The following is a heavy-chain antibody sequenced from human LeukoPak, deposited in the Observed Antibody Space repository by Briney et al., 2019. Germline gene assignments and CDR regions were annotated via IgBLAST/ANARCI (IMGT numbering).Heavy chain of an antibody. D-gene: IGHD6-19*01. CDR2: ITPDGGST. Sequence: GGPLRLSCVASGFTFSGHWMHWVRQVPGKGLVAVSRITPDGGSTAYADSVKGRFTISRDNDKNTLYLEMNSRTAEDTALYYCTRSGYSNGYDFWGQGTLVTVSS. V-gene: IGHV3-74*03. CDR3: TRSGYSNGYDF. CDR1: GFTFSGHW. J-gene: IGHJ4*02.